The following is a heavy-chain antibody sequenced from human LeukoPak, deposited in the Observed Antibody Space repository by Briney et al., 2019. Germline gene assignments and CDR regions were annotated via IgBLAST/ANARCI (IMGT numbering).Heavy chain of an antibody. CDR3: TRLNPLNWFDP. CDR2: IRSKANSYAT. CDR1: GFTFSSHS. J-gene: IGHJ5*02. V-gene: IGHV3-73*01. Sequence: GGSLRLSCAASGFTFSSHSMNWVRQASGKGLEWVGRIRSKANSYATAYAASVKGRFTISRDDSKNTAYLQMNSLKTEDTAVYYCTRLNPLNWFDPWGQGTLVTVSS.